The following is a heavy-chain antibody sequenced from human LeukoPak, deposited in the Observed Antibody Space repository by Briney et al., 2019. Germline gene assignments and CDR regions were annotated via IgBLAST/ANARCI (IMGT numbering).Heavy chain of an antibody. CDR1: GFTFSSYS. V-gene: IGHV3-21*04. D-gene: IGHD1-26*01. CDR3: AKAGWELLLHAEYFQH. J-gene: IGHJ1*01. Sequence: PGGSLRLSCAASGFTFSSYSMNWVRQAPGKGLEWVSSISSSSSYIYYADSVKGRFTISRDNAKNSLYLQMNSLRAEDTAVYYCAKAGWELLLHAEYFQHWGQGTLVTVSS. CDR2: ISSSSSYI.